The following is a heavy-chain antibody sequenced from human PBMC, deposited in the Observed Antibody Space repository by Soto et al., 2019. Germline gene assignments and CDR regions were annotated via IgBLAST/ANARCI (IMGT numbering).Heavy chain of an antibody. CDR3: AAGDCSHSGHH. D-gene: IGHD2-21*02. Sequence: SVKVSCKASGGTLSHYGVSWVRQVPGKGLEWMGGTTAILGTRDYAQKFQGRMTITSDESTTTSYMELNSLTSDDTAVYYCAAGDCSHSGHHWGQGTLVTVST. CDR2: TTAILGTR. J-gene: IGHJ5*02. V-gene: IGHV1-69*13. CDR1: GGTLSHYG.